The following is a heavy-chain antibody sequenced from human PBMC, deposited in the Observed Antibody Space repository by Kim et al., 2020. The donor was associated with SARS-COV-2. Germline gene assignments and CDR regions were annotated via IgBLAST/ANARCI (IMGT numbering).Heavy chain of an antibody. CDR2: ISGSGGST. V-gene: IGHV3-23*01. D-gene: IGHD2-15*01. CDR3: AKDRAPNSCSGGSCFLESYYYGMDV. J-gene: IGHJ6*02. Sequence: GGSLRLSCAASGFTFSSYAMSWVRQAPGKGLEWVSAISGSGGSTYYADSVKGRFTISRDNSKNTLYLQMNSLRAEDTAVYYCAKDRAPNSCSGGSCFLESYYYGMDVWGQGTTVTVSS. CDR1: GFTFSSYA.